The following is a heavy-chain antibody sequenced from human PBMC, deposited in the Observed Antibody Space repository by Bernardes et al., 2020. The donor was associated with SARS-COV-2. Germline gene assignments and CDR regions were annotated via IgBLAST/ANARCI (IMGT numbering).Heavy chain of an antibody. CDR2: VYYTGSA. CDR3: ARSSYFSGSYWVN. Sequence: SETLSLTCIVSGDSISSSSFYWAWIRQPPGRGLECIGYVYYTGSAYYNPSLKSRVTFSVDTSKNQFSLNLNSVTAADTAVYYCARSSYFSGSYWVNWGQGTLVTVSS. J-gene: IGHJ4*02. D-gene: IGHD3-10*01. V-gene: IGHV4-39*01. CDR1: GDSISSSSFY.